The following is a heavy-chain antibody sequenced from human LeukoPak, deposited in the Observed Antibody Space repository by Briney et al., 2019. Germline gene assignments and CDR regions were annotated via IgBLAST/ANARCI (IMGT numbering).Heavy chain of an antibody. CDR1: GYTFNAHG. CDR3: ARSQCSGSTSCYWFFYFDP. J-gene: IGHJ4*02. Sequence: ASVKVSCKPSGYTFNAHGVTWVRQAPGQGLEWMGWISGTGGNTDYAEKFQGRVTLTTDTSTSTAYMELGSLKSDDTAVYYCARSQCSGSTSCYWFFYFDPWGQGTLVTVSS. D-gene: IGHD2-2*01. CDR2: ISGTGGNT. V-gene: IGHV1-18*01.